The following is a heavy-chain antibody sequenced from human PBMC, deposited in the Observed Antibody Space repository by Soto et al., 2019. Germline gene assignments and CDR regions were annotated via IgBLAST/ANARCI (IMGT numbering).Heavy chain of an antibody. D-gene: IGHD4-17*01. V-gene: IGHV3-11*01. Sequence: GGSLRLSCAASGFTFSDYYMSWIRQAPGKGLEWVSYVSSSGSTIYYADSVKGRFTISRDNAKNSLYLQMNSLRAEDTAVYYCARDLVMTTVSNLFDYWGQGTLVTVSS. CDR2: VSSSGSTI. J-gene: IGHJ4*02. CDR3: ARDLVMTTVSNLFDY. CDR1: GFTFSDYY.